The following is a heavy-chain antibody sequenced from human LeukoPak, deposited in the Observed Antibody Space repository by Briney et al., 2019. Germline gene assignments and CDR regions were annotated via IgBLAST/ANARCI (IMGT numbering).Heavy chain of an antibody. Sequence: PSETLSLTCTVSGGSISSYYWSWIRHPPGKGLEWIGYIYYSGSTNYNPSLKSRVTISVDTSKNQFSLKLSSVTAADTAVYYCARENSGSYFDYWGQGTLVTVSS. V-gene: IGHV4-59*01. CDR2: IYYSGST. CDR1: GGSISSYY. CDR3: ARENSGSYFDY. J-gene: IGHJ4*02. D-gene: IGHD1-26*01.